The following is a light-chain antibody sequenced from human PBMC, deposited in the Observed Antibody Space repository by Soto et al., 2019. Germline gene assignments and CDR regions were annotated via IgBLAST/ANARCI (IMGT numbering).Light chain of an antibody. J-gene: IGKJ4*01. V-gene: IGKV1-5*01. CDR1: QSISSW. CDR2: DAS. Sequence: DIQMTQSPSTLSASVGDRVTITCRASQSISSWLAWYQQKPGKAPKLLIYDASSLESGVPSRFSGSGSGTEFTLTISSLQPDDFATYYCQQYNSYLLTFGGGAKVEIK. CDR3: QQYNSYLLT.